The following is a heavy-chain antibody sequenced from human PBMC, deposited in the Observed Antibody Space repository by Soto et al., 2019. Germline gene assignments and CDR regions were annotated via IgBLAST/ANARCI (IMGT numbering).Heavy chain of an antibody. CDR2: IYYSGST. CDR3: ARRRGYTGYEPMIWVDP. Sequence: QVQLQESGPGLVKPSETLSLTCTVSSGSVSSGLYYWSWIRQPPGKGLEWIGHIYYSGSTNYNPSLKSRVTISVDTSKNQFSLRLSSVTAADTAVYYCARRRGYTGYEPMIWVDPWGQGTLVTVSS. CDR1: SGSVSSGLYY. D-gene: IGHD5-12*01. J-gene: IGHJ5*02. V-gene: IGHV4-61*01.